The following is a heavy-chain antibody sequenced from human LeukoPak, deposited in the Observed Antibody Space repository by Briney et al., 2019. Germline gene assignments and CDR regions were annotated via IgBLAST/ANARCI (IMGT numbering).Heavy chain of an antibody. D-gene: IGHD4-23*01. Sequence: VKSLKIYCKGYGYTFTSNWIGWVRQMPGKCLDWMEIIYPRDSDTVYSPTFQGQIIMSVDKSISTAYLQWSSLKASDPAIHFCARRDYGGHAAYFDYSGQGALVTVSS. J-gene: IGHJ4*02. CDR2: IYPRDSDT. V-gene: IGHV5-51*01. CDR3: ARRDYGGHAAYFDY. CDR1: GYTFTSNW.